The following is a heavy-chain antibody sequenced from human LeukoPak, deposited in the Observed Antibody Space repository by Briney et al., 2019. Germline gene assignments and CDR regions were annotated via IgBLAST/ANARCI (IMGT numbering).Heavy chain of an antibody. CDR3: ARDGGGGYNQIDH. CDR2: ISSSSSYI. Sequence: GGSLRLSCAASGFTFSSYSMNWVRQAPGKGLEWVSSISSSSSYIYYADSVKGRFTISRDNAKNSLYLQMDTLRGDDTAVYFCARDGGGGYNQIDHWGQGTLVTVSS. CDR1: GFTFSSYS. V-gene: IGHV3-21*01. D-gene: IGHD5-24*01. J-gene: IGHJ4*02.